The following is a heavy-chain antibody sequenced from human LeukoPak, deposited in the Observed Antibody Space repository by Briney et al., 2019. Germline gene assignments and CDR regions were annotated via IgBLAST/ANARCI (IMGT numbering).Heavy chain of an antibody. CDR2: INPNSGGT. Sequence: ASVKVSCKASGYTFTGYYMHWVRQAPGQGLEWMGWINPNSGGTNYAQKFQGRVTMTRDTSISTAYMELSRLRSDDTAVYYCARVGPGIAVAGTGGGFDYWGQGTLVTVSS. CDR3: ARVGPGIAVAGTGGGFDY. CDR1: GYTFTGYY. J-gene: IGHJ4*02. D-gene: IGHD6-19*01. V-gene: IGHV1-2*02.